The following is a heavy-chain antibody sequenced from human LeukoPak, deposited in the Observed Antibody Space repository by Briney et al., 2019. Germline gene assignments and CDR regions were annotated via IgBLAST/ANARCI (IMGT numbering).Heavy chain of an antibody. V-gene: IGHV3-23*01. CDR3: AAGPYGGNTPFDY. CDR2: LSPSGASI. Sequence: GGSLRLSCAASGFTFSGYAMSWVRQAPGRGLEWVSSLSPSGASIYYADSVKGRFTISRDNSKNTLYLQMNNLRAEDTALYYCAAGPYGGNTPFDYWGPGTLVTISS. J-gene: IGHJ4*02. D-gene: IGHD4-23*01. CDR1: GFTFSGYA.